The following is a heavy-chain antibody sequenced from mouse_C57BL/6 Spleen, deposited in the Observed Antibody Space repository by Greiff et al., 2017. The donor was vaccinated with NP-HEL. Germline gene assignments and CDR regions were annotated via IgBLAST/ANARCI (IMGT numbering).Heavy chain of an antibody. J-gene: IGHJ4*01. D-gene: IGHD1-3*01. CDR2: IDPSDSYT. Sequence: QVQLQQPGAELVMPGASVKLSCKASGYTFTSYWMHWVKQRPGQGLEWIGEIDPSDSYTNYNQKFKGKSTLTVDKSSSTAYMQLSSLTSEDSAVYYCAGSGDHMTMDYWGQGTSVTVSS. V-gene: IGHV1-69*01. CDR3: AGSGDHMTMDY. CDR1: GYTFTSYW.